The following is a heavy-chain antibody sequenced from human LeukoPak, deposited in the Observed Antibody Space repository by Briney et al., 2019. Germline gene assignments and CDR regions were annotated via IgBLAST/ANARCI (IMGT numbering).Heavy chain of an antibody. D-gene: IGHD3-10*01. Sequence: PGGSLRLSCAASGFTFSSQGMSWVRQAPGKGLEWVSGIVGGAGGTYYADSVKGRFTISRDNSKNTLYLQMNSLRAEDTAVYYCASLSSDYYHMDVWGKGTTVTVSS. CDR1: GFTFSSQG. CDR2: IVGGAGGT. J-gene: IGHJ6*03. CDR3: ASLSSDYYHMDV. V-gene: IGHV3-23*01.